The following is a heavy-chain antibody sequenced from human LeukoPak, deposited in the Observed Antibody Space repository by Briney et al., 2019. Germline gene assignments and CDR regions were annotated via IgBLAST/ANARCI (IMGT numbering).Heavy chain of an antibody. CDR2: IYHNGST. CDR3: ARAHPDGIAVAGTVDY. J-gene: IGHJ4*02. D-gene: IGHD6-19*01. V-gene: IGHV4-38-2*02. Sequence: PSDTLSLTCTVSGYSISSGYYLGWIRQPPGEGPEWIGSIYHNGSTYYNPSLKSRVTITVDTSKYKFSLTLSSVTAADTAVYYWARAHPDGIAVAGTVDYWGEGTLVTVSS. CDR1: GYSISSGYY.